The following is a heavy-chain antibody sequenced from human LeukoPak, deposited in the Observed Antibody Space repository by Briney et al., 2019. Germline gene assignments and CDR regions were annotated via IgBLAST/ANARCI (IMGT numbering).Heavy chain of an antibody. Sequence: PGGSLRLSCAASGFTFSSYSMNWVRQAPGKGLEWVSSISSSSSYIYYADSVKGRFTISRDNAKNSLYLQMNSLRAEDTAVYYCGRDLKAFGYYYGMDVWGQGTTVTVSS. CDR3: GRDLKAFGYYYGMDV. J-gene: IGHJ6*02. D-gene: IGHD3-3*01. CDR1: GFTFSSYS. V-gene: IGHV3-21*01. CDR2: ISSSSSYI.